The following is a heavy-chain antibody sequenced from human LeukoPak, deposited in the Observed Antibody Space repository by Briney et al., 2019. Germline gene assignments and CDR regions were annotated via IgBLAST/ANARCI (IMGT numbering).Heavy chain of an antibody. CDR2: ISYDGSNK. Sequence: GGSVRLSCAASGFTFSSYGMHWARQAPGKGLEWVAVISYDGSNKYYADSVKGRFTISRDNSKNTLYLQMNSLRAEDTAVYYCAKDKGLAWELLRSYFDYWGQGTLGTVSS. D-gene: IGHD1-26*01. CDR3: AKDKGLAWELLRSYFDY. J-gene: IGHJ4*03. V-gene: IGHV3-30*18. CDR1: GFTFSSYG.